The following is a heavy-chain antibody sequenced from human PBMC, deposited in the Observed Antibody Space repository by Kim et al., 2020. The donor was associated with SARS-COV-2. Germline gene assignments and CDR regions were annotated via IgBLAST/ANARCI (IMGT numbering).Heavy chain of an antibody. V-gene: IGHV3-53*01. CDR2: IYSGGGT. CDR3: ASLRYSGY. D-gene: IGHD3-9*01. CDR1: GFTVSSIY. Sequence: GGSLRLSCAASGFTVSSIYMNWVRQAPGKGLEWVSVIYSGGGTDYADSVKGRFTISRDNSENTVYLQMNSLRVEDTAVYYCASLRYSGYWGQGTLVTVSS. J-gene: IGHJ4*02.